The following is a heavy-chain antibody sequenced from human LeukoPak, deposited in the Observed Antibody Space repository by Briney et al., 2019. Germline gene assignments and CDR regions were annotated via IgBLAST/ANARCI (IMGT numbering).Heavy chain of an antibody. CDR3: ARDGYCSGGSCYSWLRYFDL. J-gene: IGHJ2*01. CDR2: INSDGSST. CDR1: GFTFDDYG. V-gene: IGHV3-74*01. Sequence: QPGGSLRLSCAASGFTFDDYGMSWVRQAPGKGPVWVSHINSDGSSTSYADSVKGRFTISRDNAKNTLFLQMNSLRAEDTAVYYCARDGYCSGGSCYSWLRYFDLWGRGTLVTVSS. D-gene: IGHD2-15*01.